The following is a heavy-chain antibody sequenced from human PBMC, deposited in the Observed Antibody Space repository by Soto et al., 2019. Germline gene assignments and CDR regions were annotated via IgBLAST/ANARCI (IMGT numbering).Heavy chain of an antibody. V-gene: IGHV4-4*07. D-gene: IGHD2-21*02. CDR1: GVSVRSYT. Sequence: QLQLQESGPGQVRPSETLSLTCIVSGVSVRSYTWSWVRQPANKGLDWIGRVFSSVSATYNPSLKSRVSISMDTPENRISLKLDSVTAADAGVYFCARDGMTTGDTWGPGTLVTVSS. CDR3: ARDGMTTGDT. J-gene: IGHJ4*02. CDR2: VFSSVSA.